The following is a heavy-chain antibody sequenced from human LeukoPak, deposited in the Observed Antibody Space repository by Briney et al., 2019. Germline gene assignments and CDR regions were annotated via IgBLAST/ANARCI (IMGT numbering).Heavy chain of an antibody. CDR1: GFTFSSYA. CDR2: ISGSGGST. CDR3: AKDLTWIHLRFDY. Sequence: GGSLRLSCAASGFTFSSYAMTWVRQAPGKGLEWVSAISGSGGSTYYADSVKGRFTISRDNSKNTLYLQMNSLRAEDTAIYYCAKDLTWIHLRFDYWGQGPVVTVSS. D-gene: IGHD5-18*01. J-gene: IGHJ4*02. V-gene: IGHV3-23*01.